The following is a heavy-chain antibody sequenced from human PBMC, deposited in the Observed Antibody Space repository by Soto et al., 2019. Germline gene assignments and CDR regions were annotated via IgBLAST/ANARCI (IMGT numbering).Heavy chain of an antibody. D-gene: IGHD1-26*01. J-gene: IGHJ4*02. V-gene: IGHV3-20*04. Sequence: GSLRLSCAASGFTFDDYGMSWARQAPGKGLEWVSGVNWNGGSTGYADSVKGRFTISRDNAKNSLYLQMNSLRAEDTAFYYCVRGASLNFDYWGQETLVTVSS. CDR1: GFTFDDYG. CDR2: VNWNGGST. CDR3: VRGASLNFDY.